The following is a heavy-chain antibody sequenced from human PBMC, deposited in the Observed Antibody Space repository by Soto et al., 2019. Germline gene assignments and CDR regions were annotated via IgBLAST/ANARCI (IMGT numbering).Heavy chain of an antibody. V-gene: IGHV4-31*03. Sequence: SETLSLTCTVSVGSISSGGYYWSWIGQHPGKGLEWIGYIYYSGSTYYSPSLKSRVTISVDTSKNQFSLKLSSVTAADTAVYYCARLGYCISTSCYGWFDPWGQGTLVTVS. CDR2: IYYSGST. D-gene: IGHD2-2*01. J-gene: IGHJ5*02. CDR1: VGSISSGGYY. CDR3: ARLGYCISTSCYGWFDP.